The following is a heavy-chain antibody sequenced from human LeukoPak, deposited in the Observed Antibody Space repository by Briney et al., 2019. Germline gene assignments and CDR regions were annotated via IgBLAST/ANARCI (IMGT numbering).Heavy chain of an antibody. J-gene: IGHJ6*02. CDR2: INPSGGST. V-gene: IGHV1-46*01. CDR1: GYTFTSYY. CDR3: ARDSGYDLRVLDYYGMDV. D-gene: IGHD5-12*01. Sequence: ASVKVSCKASGYTFTSYYMHWVRQAPGQGLEWMGIINPSGGSTSYAQKFQGRVTMTRDTSTSTVYMEVSSLRSEDTDVYYCARDSGYDLRVLDYYGMDVWGQGTTVTVSS.